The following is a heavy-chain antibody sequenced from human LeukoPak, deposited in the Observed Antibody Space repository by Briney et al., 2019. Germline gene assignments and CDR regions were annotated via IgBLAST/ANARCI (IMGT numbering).Heavy chain of an antibody. D-gene: IGHD3-10*01. V-gene: IGHV1-2*02. J-gene: IGHJ6*03. CDR3: ARVGVYGSGSYAAYYYMDV. CDR2: IYPNSGGT. CDR1: GYTFTGYY. Sequence: GASVKVSCKTSGYTFTGYYIHWVRQAPGQGLEWMGWIYPNSGGTNYAQKFQGRVTMTRDTSISTAYMELRRLRSDDTAVYYCARVGVYGSGSYAAYYYMDVWGKGTTVTISS.